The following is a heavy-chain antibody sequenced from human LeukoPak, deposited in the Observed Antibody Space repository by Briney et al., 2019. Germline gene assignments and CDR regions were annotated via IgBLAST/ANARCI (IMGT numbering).Heavy chain of an antibody. CDR2: IRYDGSNK. CDR3: AREEGGYSYGWVLEGGFQH. D-gene: IGHD5-18*01. J-gene: IGHJ1*01. CDR1: GFTFSSYG. Sequence: PGGSLRLSCAASGFTFSSYGMHWVRQAPGKGLEWVAFIRYDGSNKYYADSVKGRFTISRDNSKNTLYLQMNSLRAEDTAVYYCAREEGGYSYGWVLEGGFQHWGQGTLVTVSS. V-gene: IGHV3-30*02.